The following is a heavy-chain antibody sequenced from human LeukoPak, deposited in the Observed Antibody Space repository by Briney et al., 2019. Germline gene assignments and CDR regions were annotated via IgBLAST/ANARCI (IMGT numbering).Heavy chain of an antibody. CDR1: GGTFSSYA. D-gene: IGHD2-15*01. V-gene: IGHV1-46*01. CDR2: INPSGGST. Sequence: ASVKVSCKASGGTFSSYAISWVRQAPGQGLEWMGIINPSGGSTSYAQKFQGRVTMTRGMSTSTVYMELSSLRSEDTAVYYCARGYCSGGSCYSFSYYYMDVWGKGTTVTVSS. CDR3: ARGYCSGGSCYSFSYYYMDV. J-gene: IGHJ6*03.